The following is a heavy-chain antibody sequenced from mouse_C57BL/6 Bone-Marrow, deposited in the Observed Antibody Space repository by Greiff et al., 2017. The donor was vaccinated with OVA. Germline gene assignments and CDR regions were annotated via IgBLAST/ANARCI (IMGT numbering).Heavy chain of an antibody. D-gene: IGHD6-1*01. CDR3: ARKENPLRTLNN. V-gene: IGHV2-2*01. J-gene: IGHJ4*01. Sequence: VQLQQSGPGLVQPSQSLSITCTVSGFSLSTFGIHWVRQSPGKGLEWLGVIWSGGITDYYAAFISSLSISRDNSKSQVFIKRSSLHAENTAIYYCARKENPLRTLNNGGKETSVTVSS. CDR2: IWSGGIT. CDR1: GFSLSTFG.